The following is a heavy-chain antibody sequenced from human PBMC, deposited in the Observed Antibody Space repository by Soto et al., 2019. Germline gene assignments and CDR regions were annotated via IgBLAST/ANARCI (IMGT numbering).Heavy chain of an antibody. CDR2: ISGSGGST. Sequence: GGSLRLSCAASGFTFSSYAMSWVRQAPGKGLEWVSAISGSGGSTYYADSVKGRFTIPRDNSKNTLYLQMNSLRAEETAVYYCAKYVKGGIVVVITSPGFDYWGQGTLVTVSS. CDR3: AKYVKGGIVVVITSPGFDY. J-gene: IGHJ4*02. V-gene: IGHV3-23*01. CDR1: GFTFSSYA. D-gene: IGHD3-22*01.